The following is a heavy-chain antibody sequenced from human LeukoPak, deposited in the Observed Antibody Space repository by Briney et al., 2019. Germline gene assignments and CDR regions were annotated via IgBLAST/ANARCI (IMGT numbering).Heavy chain of an antibody. D-gene: IGHD5-18*01. V-gene: IGHV3-7*01. Sequence: PGGSLRLSCAASGFTFSSYWMSWVRQAPGKGLEWVANIKQDGSEKYYVDSVKGRFTISRDNAKNSLYLQMNSLRAEDTAVYYCARDRGYSYGYGSAFGYWGQGTLVTVSS. J-gene: IGHJ4*02. CDR1: GFTFSSYW. CDR3: ARDRGYSYGYGSAFGY. CDR2: IKQDGSEK.